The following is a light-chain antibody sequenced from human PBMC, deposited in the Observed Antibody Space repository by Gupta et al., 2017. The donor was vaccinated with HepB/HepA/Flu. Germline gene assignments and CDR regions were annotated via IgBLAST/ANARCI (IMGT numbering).Light chain of an antibody. CDR3: SSDTSSSNHVV. CDR1: SSDVGGYNY. CDR2: DVS. Sequence: QSALTQPASVSGSPGQSITISCTGTSSDVGGYNYVSWYQQHPGQAPKLIIYDVSSRPSGVSNRFSGSKYGNTASLTITGLQAEEEADYYWSSDTSSSNHVVFGGGTKLTVL. J-gene: IGLJ2*01. V-gene: IGLV2-14*03.